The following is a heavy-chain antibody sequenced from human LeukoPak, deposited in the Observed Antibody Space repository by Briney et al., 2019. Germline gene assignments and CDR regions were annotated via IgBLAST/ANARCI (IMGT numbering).Heavy chain of an antibody. V-gene: IGHV3-23*01. CDR2: ISGSGGNT. CDR1: GFTFSSYA. D-gene: IGHD1-26*01. CDR3: AKDGDGGSYYVLFDY. J-gene: IGHJ4*02. Sequence: SGGSLRLSCAASGFTFSSYAMSWVRQAPGKGLEWVSVISGSGGNTYYADSVKGRFTISRDNSKSTLFLQMNSLRDEDTAVYYCAKDGDGGSYYVLFDYWGQGALVTVSS.